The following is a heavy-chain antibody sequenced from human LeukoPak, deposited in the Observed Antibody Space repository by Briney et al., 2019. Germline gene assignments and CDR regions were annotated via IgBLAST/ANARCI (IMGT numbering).Heavy chain of an antibody. Sequence: SETLSLTCTVSGGSISSYYWSWIRQPPGKGLEWIGYIYTSRSTNYNPSLKSRVTISVDTSKNQFSLKLSSVTAADTAVYYWARREMATISYFDYWGQGTLVTVSS. V-gene: IGHV4-4*09. J-gene: IGHJ4*02. CDR2: IYTSRST. CDR1: GGSISSYY. CDR3: ARREMATISYFDY. D-gene: IGHD5-24*01.